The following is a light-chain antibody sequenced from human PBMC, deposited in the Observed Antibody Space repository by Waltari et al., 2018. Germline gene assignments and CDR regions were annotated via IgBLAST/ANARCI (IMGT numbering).Light chain of an antibody. J-gene: IGLJ2*01. V-gene: IGLV3-25*03. CDR2: KDI. CDR1: AFPKQY. CDR3: QSADSSASYKV. Sequence: SYELSPPPSVSVSPGQTARITCSGEAFPKQYALGYQQRPGQAPVLLIYKDIERPSGIPERFSGSSSGTSVTLTISGVQAEDEADYYCQSADSSASYKVFGGGTKLTVL.